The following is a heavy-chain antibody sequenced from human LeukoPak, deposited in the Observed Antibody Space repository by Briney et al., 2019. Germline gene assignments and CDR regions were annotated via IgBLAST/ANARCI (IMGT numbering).Heavy chain of an antibody. CDR3: ARRVVVVSAAMRNDAFDI. CDR1: GFTFSSYA. D-gene: IGHD2-2*01. Sequence: GGSLRLSCAASGFTFSSYAMHWVRQAPGKGLEWVAVMSYDGSNKYYADSVKGRFTISRDNSKNTLYLQMNSLRAEDTAVYYCARRVVVVSAAMRNDAFDIWGQGTMVTVSS. V-gene: IGHV3-30*04. CDR2: MSYDGSNK. J-gene: IGHJ3*02.